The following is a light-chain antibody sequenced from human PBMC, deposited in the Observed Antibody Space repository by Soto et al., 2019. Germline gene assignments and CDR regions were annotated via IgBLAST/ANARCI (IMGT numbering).Light chain of an antibody. CDR3: QQYNDWPPII. Sequence: EIVMTQSPATLSVSPGERATLSCRASQSVSSNLAWYQQKPGQPPRLVIYGASTRATGVPARFSGSGSGTEFTLTISSLQSEDFAVYYCQQYNDWPPIIFGQGTRLEIK. V-gene: IGKV3-15*01. CDR1: QSVSSN. J-gene: IGKJ5*01. CDR2: GAS.